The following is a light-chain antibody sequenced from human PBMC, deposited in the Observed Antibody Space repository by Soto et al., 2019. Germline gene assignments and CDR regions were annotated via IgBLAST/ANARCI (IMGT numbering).Light chain of an antibody. Sequence: EIVLTQSPGTLSFSPRERPTLSCRPSQSVSSSYLAWYQQKPGQAPRLLIYGASSRATGIPDRFSGSGSGTDFTLTISRLEPEDFAVYYCQQYGSSPPDFGGGTKVDFK. J-gene: IGKJ4*01. V-gene: IGKV3-20*01. CDR3: QQYGSSPPD. CDR2: GAS. CDR1: QSVSSSY.